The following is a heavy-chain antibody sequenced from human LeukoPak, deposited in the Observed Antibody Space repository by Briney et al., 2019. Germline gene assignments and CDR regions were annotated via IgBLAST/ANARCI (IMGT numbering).Heavy chain of an antibody. CDR2: IKQDGSEK. D-gene: IGHD6-6*01. Sequence: GGSLRLSCAASGFTFSSYWMSWVRQAPGKGLEWVANIKQDGSEKYYVDSVKGRFTISRDNAKNSLYLQMNSLRAENTAVYYCASELTIAARPFHFDYWCQATLATGYS. V-gene: IGHV3-7*01. J-gene: IGHJ4*02. CDR3: ASELTIAARPFHFDY. CDR1: GFTFSSYW.